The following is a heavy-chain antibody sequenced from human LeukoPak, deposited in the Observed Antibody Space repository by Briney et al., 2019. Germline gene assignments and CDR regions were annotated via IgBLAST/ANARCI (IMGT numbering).Heavy chain of an antibody. D-gene: IGHD3-10*01. CDR1: GDSVSSNSAA. CDR2: TYYRSKWYT. Sequence: SQTLSLTCAISGDSVSSNSAAWIWIRQSPSRGLERLGRTYYRSKWYTEYAVSVKSRITINPGTSKNQFSLQLSSVNPEDTAVYYCARLGSGSNYWGQGTLVTVSS. J-gene: IGHJ4*02. V-gene: IGHV6-1*01. CDR3: ARLGSGSNY.